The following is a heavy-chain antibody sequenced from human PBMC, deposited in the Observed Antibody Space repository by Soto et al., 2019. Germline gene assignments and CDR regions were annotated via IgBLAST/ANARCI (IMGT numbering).Heavy chain of an antibody. CDR3: AKAVFGELLSWFDP. J-gene: IGHJ5*02. CDR1: GFTFDDYA. V-gene: IGHV3-9*01. CDR2: ISWNSGSI. Sequence: EVQLVESGGGLVQPGRSLRLSCAASGFTFDDYAMHWVRQAPGKGLEWVSGISWNSGSIGYADSVKGRFTISRDNAKNSLYLQMNSLRAEDTALYYCAKAVFGELLSWFDPWGQGTLVTVSS. D-gene: IGHD3-10*01.